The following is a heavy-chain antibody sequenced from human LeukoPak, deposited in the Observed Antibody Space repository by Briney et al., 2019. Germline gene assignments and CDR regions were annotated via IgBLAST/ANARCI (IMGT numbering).Heavy chain of an antibody. CDR2: IYPGDSDT. CDR3: ARQHCSGGSCYRYWFDP. J-gene: IGHJ5*02. D-gene: IGHD2-15*01. CDR1: GYSFTGYW. Sequence: GESLKISCKGSGYSFTGYWIGWVRQMPGKGLEWMGIIYPGDSDTRYSPSFQGQVTISADKSISTAYLQWSSLKASDTAMYYCARQHCSGGSCYRYWFDPWGQGTLVTVSS. V-gene: IGHV5-51*01.